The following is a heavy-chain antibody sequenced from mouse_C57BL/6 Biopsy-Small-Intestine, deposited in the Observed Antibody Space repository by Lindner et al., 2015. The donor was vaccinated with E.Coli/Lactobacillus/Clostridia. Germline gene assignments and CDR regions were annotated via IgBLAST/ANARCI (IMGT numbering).Heavy chain of an antibody. Sequence: VQLQESGPELVKPGASVKISCKASGYSFTDHNMHWVKQSNGKSLEWIGVINPNYGTTRYSQKFKGKATLTVDQSSSTAYMQLNSLTSEDSAVYYCARWGYYPFDYWGQGTTLTVSS. J-gene: IGHJ2*01. V-gene: IGHV1-39*01. D-gene: IGHD2-3*01. CDR1: GYSFTDHN. CDR2: INPNYGTT. CDR3: ARWGYYPFDY.